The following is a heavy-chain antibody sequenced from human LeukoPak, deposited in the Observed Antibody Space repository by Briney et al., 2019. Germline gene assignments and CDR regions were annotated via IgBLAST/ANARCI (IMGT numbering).Heavy chain of an antibody. J-gene: IGHJ5*02. V-gene: IGHV4-34*01. CDR2: INHSGST. D-gene: IGHD6-13*01. Sequence: SETLSLTCAVYGGSFSGYYWSWIRQPPGKGLEWIGEINHSGSTNYNPSLKSRVTISVVTSKNQFSLELSSVTAADTAVYYCASIRSWYRKYNWFDPWGQGTLVTVSS. CDR3: ASIRSWYRKYNWFDP. CDR1: GGSFSGYY.